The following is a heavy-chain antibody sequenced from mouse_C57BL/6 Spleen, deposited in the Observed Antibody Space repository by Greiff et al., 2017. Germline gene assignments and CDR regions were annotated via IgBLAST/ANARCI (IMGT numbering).Heavy chain of an antibody. Sequence: VQLQQPGTELVKPGASVKLSCKASGYTFTSYWMHWVKQRPGQGLEWIGNINPSNGGTNYNEKFKSKATLTVDKSSSTAYMQLSSLTSEDSAVXYCARFITTVVDYFDYWGQGTTLTVSS. CDR2: INPSNGGT. J-gene: IGHJ2*01. V-gene: IGHV1-53*01. CDR1: GYTFTSYW. D-gene: IGHD1-1*01. CDR3: ARFITTVVDYFDY.